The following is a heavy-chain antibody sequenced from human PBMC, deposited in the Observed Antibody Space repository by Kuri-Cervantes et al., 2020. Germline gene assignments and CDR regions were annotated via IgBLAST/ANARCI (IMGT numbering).Heavy chain of an antibody. CDR1: GFTFRNNW. J-gene: IGHJ4*02. CDR2: ISWNSGSI. CDR3: AKANGDPGFGSYFDY. Sequence: GGSLRLSCVGSGFTFRNNWMSWVRQAPGKGLEWVSGISWNSGSIGYADSVKGRFTISRDNAKNSLYLQMNSLRAEDTALYYCAKANGDPGFGSYFDYWGQGTLVTVSS. V-gene: IGHV3-9*01. D-gene: IGHD4-17*01.